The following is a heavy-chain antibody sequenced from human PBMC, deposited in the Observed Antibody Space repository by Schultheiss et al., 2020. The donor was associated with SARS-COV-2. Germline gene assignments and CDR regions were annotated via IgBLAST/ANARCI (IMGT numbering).Heavy chain of an antibody. Sequence: ASVKVSCKASGYTFTDYYMHWVRQAPGQGLEWMGWINPNSGGTNYAQKFQGWVTMTRDTSISTAYMELSRLRSDDTAVYYCARGSSTSCYGCGEGGMDVWGQGTTVTVSS. CDR2: INPNSGGT. CDR3: ARGSSTSCYGCGEGGMDV. CDR1: GYTFTDYY. V-gene: IGHV1-2*04. J-gene: IGHJ6*02. D-gene: IGHD2-2*01.